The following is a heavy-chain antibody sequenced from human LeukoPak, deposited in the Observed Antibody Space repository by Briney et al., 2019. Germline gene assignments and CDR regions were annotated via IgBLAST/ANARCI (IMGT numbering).Heavy chain of an antibody. D-gene: IGHD3-10*01. CDR1: GGSINSYY. CDR3: AREDRRAQGFGVYYYYGMDV. Sequence: SETLSLTCTVSGGSINSYYWSWIRQPPGKGLEWIGYIYYNGSTNYNPSLKSRVTISVDTSKNQFSLKLSSVTAADTAVYYCAREDRRAQGFGVYYYYGMDVWGQGTTVTVSS. J-gene: IGHJ6*02. V-gene: IGHV4-59*01. CDR2: IYYNGST.